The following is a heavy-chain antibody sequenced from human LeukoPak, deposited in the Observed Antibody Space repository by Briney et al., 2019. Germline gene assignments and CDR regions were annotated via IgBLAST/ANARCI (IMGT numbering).Heavy chain of an antibody. CDR1: GFTFSNYW. D-gene: IGHD2-2*02. J-gene: IGHJ5*02. V-gene: IGHV3-74*01. CDR3: ARAFLSHNHYTIDT. CDR2: ISSDGSDT. Sequence: PGGSLRLSCAASGFTFSNYWMHWTRQAPGKGLVWVSRISSDGSDTTYGDSVKGRFTISRDNAENTLYLQMHSLRADDTAVYYCARAFLSHNHYTIDTWGQGTPVTVSS.